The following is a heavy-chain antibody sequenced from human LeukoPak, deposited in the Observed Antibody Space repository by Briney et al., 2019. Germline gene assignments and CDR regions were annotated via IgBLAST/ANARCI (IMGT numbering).Heavy chain of an antibody. CDR2: IYSGGST. J-gene: IGHJ5*02. CDR3: ARGFTWFDP. V-gene: IGHV3-53*01. Sequence: GGSLRLSCVVSGFIVSSNYMSWVRQAPGKGLEWVSVIYSGGSTYYADSVKGRFTISRDNSKDTLYLQMNRLRAEDTAVYYCARGFTWFDPWGQGTLVTVSS. D-gene: IGHD3-10*01. CDR1: GFIVSSNY.